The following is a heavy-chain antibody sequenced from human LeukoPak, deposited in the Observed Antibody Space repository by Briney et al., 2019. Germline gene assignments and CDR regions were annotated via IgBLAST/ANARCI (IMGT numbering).Heavy chain of an antibody. CDR1: GLPFSSYS. V-gene: IGHV3-21*01. J-gene: IGHJ5*02. D-gene: IGHD3-3*01. CDR2: ISSSSSYI. CDR3: ARVEESASFDP. Sequence: GGSLRPPFAPPGLPFSSYSMNWVAQAPGKGWEWVSSISSSSSYIYYADSVKGRFTISRDNAKNSLYLQMNSLRAEDTAVYYCARVEESASFDPWGQGTLVTVSS.